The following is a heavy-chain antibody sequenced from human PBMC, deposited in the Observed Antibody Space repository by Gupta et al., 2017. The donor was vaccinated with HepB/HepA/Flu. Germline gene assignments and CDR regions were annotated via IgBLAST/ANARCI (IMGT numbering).Heavy chain of an antibody. J-gene: IGHJ4*02. Sequence: EVQLLESGGDLVQPGGSLRLSCQVSGLTFATSAMSWVRQAPGKGLEWVSGIGSSGNRYYADSVKGRFTLSRDTSTNTLYLQMTSLRVEDTAIYYCVTNSSGYASFDFWGQGTLVTVSS. CDR2: IGSSGNR. CDR1: GLTFATSA. D-gene: IGHD6-25*01. CDR3: VTNSSGYASFDF. V-gene: IGHV3-23*01.